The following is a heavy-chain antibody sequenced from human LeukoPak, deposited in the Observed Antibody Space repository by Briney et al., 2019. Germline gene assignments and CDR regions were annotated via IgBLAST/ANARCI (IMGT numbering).Heavy chain of an antibody. D-gene: IGHD3-10*01. Sequence: PSETLSLTCTVSGGSISNYYWSWIRQPPGKGLEWIGHIYYGGATKYNPSLKSRITISVDASKNQFSLMLSSVTAADTAEYYCARFGITVVRGGKYYFDYWGQGTLVTVSS. CDR3: ARFGITVVRGGKYYFDY. CDR1: GGSISNYY. CDR2: IYYGGAT. J-gene: IGHJ4*02. V-gene: IGHV4-59*08.